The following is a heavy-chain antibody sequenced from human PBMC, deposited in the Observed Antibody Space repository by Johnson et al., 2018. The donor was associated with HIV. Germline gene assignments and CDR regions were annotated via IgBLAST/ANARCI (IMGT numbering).Heavy chain of an antibody. V-gene: IGHV3-30*02. CDR3: ARDGQVYYNFWISSLAFDI. CDR1: GFTFSSFG. CDR2: IRYDGSNK. Sequence: QVHLVESGGGVVQPGGSLRLSCATSGFTFSSFGMHWVRQAPGTGLEWVAFIRYDGSNKYYADYGKGRFTISRANSKNTLFLQMNSLRAEDTAVYYCARDGQVYYNFWISSLAFDIWGQGTMVTVSS. J-gene: IGHJ3*02. D-gene: IGHD3-3*01.